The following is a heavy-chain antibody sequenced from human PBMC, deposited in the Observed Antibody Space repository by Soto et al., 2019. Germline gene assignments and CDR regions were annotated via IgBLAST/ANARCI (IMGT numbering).Heavy chain of an antibody. CDR1: GFTFSSYW. Sequence: XXSLRLAFAASGFTFSSYWMHWVPQAPGKGLVWVSRINSDGSSTSYADSVKGRFTISRDNAKNTLYLQMNSLRAEDTAVYYCARDSSGWYEHAFDIWGQGTMVTVSS. CDR2: INSDGSST. D-gene: IGHD6-19*01. CDR3: ARDSSGWYEHAFDI. J-gene: IGHJ3*02. V-gene: IGHV3-74*01.